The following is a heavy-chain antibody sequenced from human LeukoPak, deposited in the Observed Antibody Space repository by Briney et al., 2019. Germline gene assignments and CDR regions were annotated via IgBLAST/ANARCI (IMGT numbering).Heavy chain of an antibody. CDR2: INHSGST. CDR1: GGSFSGYY. CDR3: ARGAPRSITMVRGVMSNWFAP. V-gene: IGHV4-34*01. J-gene: IGHJ5*02. Sequence: SETLSLTCAVYGGSFSGYYWSWIRQPPGRGLEWIGEINHSGSTNYNPSLKSRVTISVDTSKNQFSLKLSSVTAADTAVYYCARGAPRSITMVRGVMSNWFAPWGQGTLVTASS. D-gene: IGHD3-10*01.